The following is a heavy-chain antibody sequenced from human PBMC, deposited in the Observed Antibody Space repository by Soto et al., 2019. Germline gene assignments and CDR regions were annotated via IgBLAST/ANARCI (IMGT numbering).Heavy chain of an antibody. CDR2: ISYDGSNK. Sequence: GGSLRLSCAASGFTFSSYGMHWVRQAPGKGLEWVAVISYDGSNKYYADSVKGRFTISRDNSKNTLYLQMNSLRAEDTAVYYCAKDWRGYSNPYYYYGMDVWGQGTTVTVSS. J-gene: IGHJ6*02. CDR1: GFTFSSYG. CDR3: AKDWRGYSNPYYYYGMDV. D-gene: IGHD5-18*01. V-gene: IGHV3-30*18.